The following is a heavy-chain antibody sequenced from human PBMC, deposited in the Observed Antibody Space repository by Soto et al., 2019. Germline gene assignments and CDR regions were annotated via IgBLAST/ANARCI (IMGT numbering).Heavy chain of an antibody. CDR3: AKDKVSGYDSNLGGYGDDRILIYFDY. Sequence: GGSLRLSCAASGFTFSSYAMSWVRQAPGKGLEWVSAISGSGGSTYYADSVKGRFTISRDNAKNTLYLQMNSLRAEDVAVYYFAKDKVSGYDSNLGGYGDDRILIYFDYWGQGTLVTVSS. D-gene: IGHD5-12*01. CDR1: GFTFSSYA. CDR2: ISGSGGST. V-gene: IGHV3-23*01. J-gene: IGHJ4*02.